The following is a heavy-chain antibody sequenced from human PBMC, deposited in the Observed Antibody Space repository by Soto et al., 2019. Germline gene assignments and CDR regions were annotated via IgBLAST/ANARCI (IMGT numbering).Heavy chain of an antibody. CDR3: ARGSDYYDSSGYLNWFAP. CDR2: IIPIFGTA. V-gene: IGHV1-69*06. D-gene: IGHD3-22*01. CDR1: GGTFSSYA. Sequence: QVQLVQSGAEVKKPGSSVKVSCKASGGTFSSYAISWVRQAPGQGLEWMGGIIPIFGTANYAQKFQGRVTITADKATSTAYMERSSMRSEDTAVYYCARGSDYYDSSGYLNWFAPWGQGTLVTVSS. J-gene: IGHJ5*02.